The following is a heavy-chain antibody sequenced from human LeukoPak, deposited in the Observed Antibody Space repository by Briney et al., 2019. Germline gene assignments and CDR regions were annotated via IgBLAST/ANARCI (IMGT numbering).Heavy chain of an antibody. CDR2: ISGGGGTT. CDR1: GFTFSSYA. D-gene: IGHD2-15*01. CDR3: AKSNPACSGGSCYLDC. Sequence: GGSLRLSCVAPGFTFSSYAMSWVRQAPAKGLEWVSSISGGGGTTYYAGSVKGRFTISRDNSKNTLYLQMNSLRAEDTAVFYCAKSNPACSGGSCYLDCWGQGTLVTVSS. V-gene: IGHV3-23*01. J-gene: IGHJ4*02.